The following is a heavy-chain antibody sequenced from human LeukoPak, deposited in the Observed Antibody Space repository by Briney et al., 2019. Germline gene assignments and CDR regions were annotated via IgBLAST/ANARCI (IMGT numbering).Heavy chain of an antibody. J-gene: IGHJ4*02. CDR1: GYTFTGYY. CDR2: INPNSGGT. D-gene: IGHD3-22*01. Sequence: ASVKVSCKASGYTFTGYYMHWVRQAPGQGLEWMGWINPNSGGTNYAQKFQGRVTMTRDTSISTAYMELSRLRSDDTAVYYCARDLRAAGNYYDSSGYPDWGQGTLVTVSS. CDR3: ARDLRAAGNYYDSSGYPD. V-gene: IGHV1-2*02.